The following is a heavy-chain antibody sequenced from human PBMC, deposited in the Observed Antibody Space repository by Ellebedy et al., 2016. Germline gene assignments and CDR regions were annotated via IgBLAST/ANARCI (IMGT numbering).Heavy chain of an antibody. Sequence: GESLKISCAASGFTFSSYSMNWVRQAPGKGLEWVSSISSSSSYIYYADSVKGRFTISSDNAKNSLYLQMNSLRAEDTAVYYCAREGTVISYYYYGMDVWGQGTTVTVSS. CDR1: GFTFSSYS. V-gene: IGHV3-21*01. D-gene: IGHD4-11*01. J-gene: IGHJ6*02. CDR3: AREGTVISYYYYGMDV. CDR2: ISSSSSYI.